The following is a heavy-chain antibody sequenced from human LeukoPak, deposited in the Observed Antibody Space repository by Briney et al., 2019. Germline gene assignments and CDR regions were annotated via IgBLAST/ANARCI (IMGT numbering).Heavy chain of an antibody. V-gene: IGHV4-34*01. CDR3: AREVRNSYDPRDAFDI. D-gene: IGHD5-18*01. CDR1: GGSFSGYY. CDR2: INHSGST. Sequence: PSETLSLTCAVYGGSFSGYYWSWIRQPPGKGLEWIGEINHSGSTNYNPSLKSRVTISVDTSKNQFSLKLSSVTAADTAVYYCAREVRNSYDPRDAFDIWGQGTMVTVSS. J-gene: IGHJ3*02.